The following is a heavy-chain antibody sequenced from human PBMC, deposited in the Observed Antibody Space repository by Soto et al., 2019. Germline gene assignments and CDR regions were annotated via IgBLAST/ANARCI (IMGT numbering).Heavy chain of an antibody. V-gene: IGHV3-23*01. CDR2: ISGSGGST. J-gene: IGHJ5*02. CDR3: AKDASYYDSSGSPPAGWFDP. Sequence: GGPLRLACAAFGFTLRSYSMNWVRLAPGKGLEWVSAISGSGGSTYYADSVKGRFTISRDNSKNTLYLQMNSLRAEDTAVYYCAKDASYYDSSGSPPAGWFDPWGQGNLVTVSA. D-gene: IGHD3-22*01. CDR1: GFTLRSYS.